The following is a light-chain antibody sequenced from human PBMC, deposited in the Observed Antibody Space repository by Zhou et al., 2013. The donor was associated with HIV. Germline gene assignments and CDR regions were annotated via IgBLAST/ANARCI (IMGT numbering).Light chain of an antibody. V-gene: IGKV3-20*01. CDR3: QQYGSSPQT. Sequence: EIVLTQSPATLSLSPGEGATLSCRASQSVSSSLAWYQQKSGQAPRLLIYDASNRATGIPDRFSVSGSGTDFTLTISRLEPEDFAVYYCQQYGSSPQTFGQGTKVEIK. CDR1: QSVSSS. CDR2: DAS. J-gene: IGKJ1*01.